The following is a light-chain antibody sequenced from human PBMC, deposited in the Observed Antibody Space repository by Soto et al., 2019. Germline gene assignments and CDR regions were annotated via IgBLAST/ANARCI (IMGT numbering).Light chain of an antibody. CDR3: QQVNFYPST. CDR1: ESVSSK. J-gene: IGKJ4*01. Sequence: EIVMTQSPATLSVSPGERAALSCRASESVSSKLAWYQQKPGQAPRLIIYGASTRVNDVPARFSGSGSGTEFTLTISSLQSGDFATYYCQQVNFYPSTFGGGTKVEIK. CDR2: GAS. V-gene: IGKV3-15*01.